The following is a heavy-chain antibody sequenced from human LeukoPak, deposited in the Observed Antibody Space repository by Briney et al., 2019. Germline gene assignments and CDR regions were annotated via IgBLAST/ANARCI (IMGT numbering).Heavy chain of an antibody. CDR2: ISGSGGST. V-gene: IGHV3-23*01. CDR1: GFTFSSYG. J-gene: IGHJ6*03. CDR3: AKAAAGYFDWLSVVESDYYYMDV. Sequence: QPGGTLRLSCAASGFTFSSYGMSWVRQAPGKGLEWVSAISGSGGSTYYADSVKGRFTISRDNSKNTLYLQMNSLRAEDTAVYYCAKAAAGYFDWLSVVESDYYYMDVWGKGTTVTISS. D-gene: IGHD3-9*01.